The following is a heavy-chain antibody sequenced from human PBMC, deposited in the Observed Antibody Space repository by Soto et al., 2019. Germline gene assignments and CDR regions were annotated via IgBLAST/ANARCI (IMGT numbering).Heavy chain of an antibody. CDR2: TSYDGSNN. V-gene: IGHV3-33*05. D-gene: IGHD3-16*01. J-gene: IGHJ4*02. CDR1: GFTFRSYV. Sequence: QVQRVESGGGVVQPGTSLRLSCVGSGFTFRSYVIHWVRQAPGKGLEWVALTSYDGSNNFYGDSVKGRFTISRDNSRNTVELQMDSLRREDTALYYCARWGTTGGLDVWGQGTLVSVSS. CDR3: ARWGTTGGLDV.